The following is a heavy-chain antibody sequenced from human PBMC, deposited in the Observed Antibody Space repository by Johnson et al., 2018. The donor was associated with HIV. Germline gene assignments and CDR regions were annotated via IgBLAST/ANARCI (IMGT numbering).Heavy chain of an antibody. CDR1: GFTFSDYY. J-gene: IGHJ3*02. CDR3: AKERQLVRAFDI. D-gene: IGHD6-6*01. CDR2: IYSDGSDT. V-gene: IGHV3-74*03. Sequence: VQLVESGGGLVKPGGSLRLSCAASGFTFSDYYMSWVRQAPGKGLVWVARIYSDGSDTAYADSVKGRFTISRDNSKNTLYLQMNSLRAEDTAVYYCAKERQLVRAFDIWGQGTMVTVSS.